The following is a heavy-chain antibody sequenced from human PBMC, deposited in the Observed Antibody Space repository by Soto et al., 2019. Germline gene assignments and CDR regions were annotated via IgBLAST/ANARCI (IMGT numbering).Heavy chain of an antibody. CDR1: GPSISSYY. D-gene: IGHD2-21*02. V-gene: IGHV4-59*01. Sequence: PPETLSLTCTVSGPSISSYYWSWIRQPPEKELEWIGYIYYSGSTNYNPSLKSRVTISVDTSRNQFSLKLSSVTAADTAVYYCATGGAYCGGDCYPHPLDCRGQGTQVTVSS. J-gene: IGHJ4*02. CDR2: IYYSGST. CDR3: ATGGAYCGGDCYPHPLDC.